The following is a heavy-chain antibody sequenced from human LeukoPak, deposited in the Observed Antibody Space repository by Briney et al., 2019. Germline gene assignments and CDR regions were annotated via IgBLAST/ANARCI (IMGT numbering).Heavy chain of an antibody. CDR2: INHSGST. CDR1: GGSFSGYY. J-gene: IGHJ4*02. CDR3: ARGHSGWYRARFGY. V-gene: IGHV4-34*01. Sequence: SETLSLTCAVYGGSFSGYYWSWIRQPPGKGLEWIGEINHSGSTNYNPPLKSRVTISVDTSKNQFSLKLSSVTAADTAVYYCARGHSGWYRARFGYWGQGTLVTVSS. D-gene: IGHD6-19*01.